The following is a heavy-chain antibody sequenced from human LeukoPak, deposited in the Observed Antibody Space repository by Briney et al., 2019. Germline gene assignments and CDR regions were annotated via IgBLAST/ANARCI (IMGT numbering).Heavy chain of an antibody. CDR1: GYTFTNHA. CDR2: IDAANGNT. Sequence: GASVKVSCKASGYTFTNHAMHWVRQAPGQGLEWMGWIDAANGNTKYSQNFQGRVTFISNTSATTAFMELSSLRSEDAAVYYCARDSGSGNNDYWGQGTLVTVSS. CDR3: ARDSGSGNNDY. V-gene: IGHV1-3*01. D-gene: IGHD1-26*01. J-gene: IGHJ4*02.